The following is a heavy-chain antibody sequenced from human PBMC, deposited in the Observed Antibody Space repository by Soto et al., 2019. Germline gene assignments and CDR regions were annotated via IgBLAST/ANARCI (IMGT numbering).Heavy chain of an antibody. CDR2: ISGSGGST. Sequence: GGSLRLSCAASGFTFSSYATSWVRQAPGKGLEWVSAISGSGGSTYYADSVKGRFTISRDNSKNTLYLQMNSLRAEDTAVYYCARQFLIRGVNWFDPWGQGTLVTVSS. D-gene: IGHD3-10*01. CDR1: GFTFSSYA. CDR3: ARQFLIRGVNWFDP. V-gene: IGHV3-23*01. J-gene: IGHJ5*02.